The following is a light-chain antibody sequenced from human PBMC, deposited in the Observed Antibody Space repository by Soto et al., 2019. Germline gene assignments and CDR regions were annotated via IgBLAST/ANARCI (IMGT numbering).Light chain of an antibody. J-gene: IGLJ1*01. CDR1: SSDV. Sequence: QSVLTQPRSVSGSPGQSVTISCTGTSSDVVSWYQQHPGKAPKLMIFDVSKRPSGVPDRFSGSKSGNTASLTISGLQAEDDADYYCSSYAGSYIFVFGTGTKLTVL. CDR3: SSYAGSYIFV. V-gene: IGLV2-11*01. CDR2: DVS.